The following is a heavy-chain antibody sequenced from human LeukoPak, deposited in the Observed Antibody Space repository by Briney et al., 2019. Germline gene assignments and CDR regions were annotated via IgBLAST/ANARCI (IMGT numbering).Heavy chain of an antibody. CDR3: ARYSFTRYYDFWSGYPAIDY. CDR1: GGTFSSYA. J-gene: IGHJ4*02. CDR2: ISAYNGNT. D-gene: IGHD3-3*01. V-gene: IGHV1-18*01. Sequence: ASVKVSCKASGGTFSSYAISWVRQAPGQGLEWMGWISAYNGNTNYAQKLQGRVTMTTDTSTSTAYMELRSLRSDDTAVYYCARYSFTRYYDFWSGYPAIDYWGQGTLVTVSS.